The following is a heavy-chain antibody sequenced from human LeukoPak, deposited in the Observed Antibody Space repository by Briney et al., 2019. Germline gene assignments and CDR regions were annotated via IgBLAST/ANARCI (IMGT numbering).Heavy chain of an antibody. Sequence: SETLSLTCAVYGGSFSGYYWSWIRQPPGKGLEWIGSIYYSGSTYYNPSLKSRVTISVDTSKNQFSLKLSSVTAADTAVYYCARPRTTTGFGSSEEFDPCGQGTLVTVSS. CDR1: GGSFSGYY. J-gene: IGHJ5*02. D-gene: IGHD1-26*01. CDR3: ARPRTTTGFGSSEEFDP. CDR2: IYYSGST. V-gene: IGHV4-34*01.